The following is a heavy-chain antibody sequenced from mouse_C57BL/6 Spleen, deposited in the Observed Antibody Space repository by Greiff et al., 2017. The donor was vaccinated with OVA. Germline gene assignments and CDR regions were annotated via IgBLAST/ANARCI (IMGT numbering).Heavy chain of an antibody. CDR1: GYTFTDYY. CDR2: IYPGSGNT. V-gene: IGHV1-76*01. CDR3: ARSRGNPFSYAMCY. Sequence: VQLQESGAELVRPGASVKLSCKASGYTFTDYYINWVKQRPGQGLEWIARIYPGSGNTYYNEKFKGKATLTAEKSSSTAYMQLSSLTSEDSAVYFCARSRGNPFSYAMCYWGQGASVTVSS. D-gene: IGHD2-1*01. J-gene: IGHJ4*01.